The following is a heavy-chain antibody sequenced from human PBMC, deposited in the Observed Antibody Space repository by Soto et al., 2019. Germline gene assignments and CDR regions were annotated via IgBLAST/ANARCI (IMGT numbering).Heavy chain of an antibody. V-gene: IGHV1-46*01. CDR2: INPSGGST. CDR3: ARDSGGLLIY. J-gene: IGHJ4*02. D-gene: IGHD6-19*01. CDR1: GYTFSTYY. Sequence: ASVKVSCKASGYTFSTYYMHWVRQAPGQGYEWMGIINPSGGSTTYAQKFQGRVTITRDTSAGTAYMELSSLRSEDTAVYYCARDSGGLLIYWGQGTLVTVSS.